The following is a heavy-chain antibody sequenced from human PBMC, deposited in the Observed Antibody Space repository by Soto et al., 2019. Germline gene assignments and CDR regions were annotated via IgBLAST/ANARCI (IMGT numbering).Heavy chain of an antibody. Sequence: QVQLVESGGGVVQPGRSLRLSCAASGFTFSSYGMHWVRQAPGKGLEWVAVISYDGSNKYYADSVKGRFTISRDNSKNTLYLEMNSLRAEDKAVFYWAKDLCTSCYVSYYGMDVWGQGTTVTVSS. CDR3: AKDLCTSCYVSYYGMDV. CDR2: ISYDGSNK. J-gene: IGHJ6*02. CDR1: GFTFSSYG. D-gene: IGHD2-2*01. V-gene: IGHV3-30*18.